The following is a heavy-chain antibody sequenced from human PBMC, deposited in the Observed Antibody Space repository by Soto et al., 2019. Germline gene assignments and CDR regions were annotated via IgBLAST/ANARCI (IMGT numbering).Heavy chain of an antibody. Sequence: SGGSLRLSCAASGFTFSSYGMHWVRQAPGKGLEWVAVIWYDGSNKYYADSVKGRFTISRDNSKNTLYLQMNSLRAEDTAVYYCAKGDLVVVATNFDYWGQGTLVTVSS. V-gene: IGHV3-33*06. CDR3: AKGDLVVVATNFDY. CDR1: GFTFSSYG. J-gene: IGHJ4*02. D-gene: IGHD2-15*01. CDR2: IWYDGSNK.